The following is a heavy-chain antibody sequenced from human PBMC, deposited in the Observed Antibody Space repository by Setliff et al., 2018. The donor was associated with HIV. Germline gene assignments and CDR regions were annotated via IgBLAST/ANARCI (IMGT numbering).Heavy chain of an antibody. J-gene: IGHJ4*02. CDR3: ARTYGSASKLDY. CDR2: IDWEDDK. Sequence: SGPTLVNPTQTLTLTCTFSGFSLTTSGIRVTWVRQPPGKALEWLARIDWEDDKFYSTSLKTRLTISTDTSKNQVVLTMTNMGPLDTATYFCARTYGSASKLDYWGPGTLVTVSS. D-gene: IGHD3-10*01. V-gene: IGHV2-70*04. CDR1: GFSLTTSGIR.